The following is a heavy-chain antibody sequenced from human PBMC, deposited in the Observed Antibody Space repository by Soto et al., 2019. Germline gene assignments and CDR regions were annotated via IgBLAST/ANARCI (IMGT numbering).Heavy chain of an antibody. J-gene: IGHJ3*02. Sequence: ASLKVSCKASGYTFTSYYMHWVRQAPGQGLEWMGIINPSGGSTSYAQKFQGRVTMTRDTSTSTVYMELSSLRSEDTAVYYCARVRRERWLQLPLDAFDIWGQGTMVTVSS. CDR2: INPSGGST. CDR1: GYTFTSYY. V-gene: IGHV1-46*01. CDR3: ARVRRERWLQLPLDAFDI. D-gene: IGHD5-12*01.